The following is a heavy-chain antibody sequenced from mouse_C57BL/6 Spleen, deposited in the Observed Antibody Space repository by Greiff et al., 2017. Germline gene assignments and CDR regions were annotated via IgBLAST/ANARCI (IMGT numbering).Heavy chain of an antibody. J-gene: IGHJ1*03. CDR2: IYPGDGDT. V-gene: IGHV1-82*01. D-gene: IGHD2-13*01. Sequence: QVQLQQSGPELVKPRDSVKISCKASGYAFSSSWMNWVKQRPGKGLEWIGRIYPGDGDTNYNGKFKGKATLTADKSSSTAYIQLSSLTSEDSAVYFCARGLRYFDVWGTGTTVTVSS. CDR3: ARGLRYFDV. CDR1: GYAFSSSW.